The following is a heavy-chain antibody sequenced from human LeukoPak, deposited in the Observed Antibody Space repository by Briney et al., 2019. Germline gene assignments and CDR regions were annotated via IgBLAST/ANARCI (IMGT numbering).Heavy chain of an antibody. D-gene: IGHD4-17*01. CDR1: GGSISSYY. V-gene: IGHV4-59*12. J-gene: IGHJ4*02. CDR2: VFYSGST. CDR3: ARRRYGNDY. Sequence: SETLSLTRTVSGGSISSYYWSWIRQPPGKGLEWIGYVFYSGSTNYNPSLKSRVTISVDTSKKQFSLKLSSVTAADTAVYYCARRRYGNDYWGQGTLVTVSS.